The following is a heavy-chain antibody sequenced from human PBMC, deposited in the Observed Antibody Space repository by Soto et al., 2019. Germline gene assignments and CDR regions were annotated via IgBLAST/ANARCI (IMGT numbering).Heavy chain of an antibody. J-gene: IGHJ6*03. CDR1: GFTVSSNY. CDR3: ARGPFDDYGDYGPPQPGASPRYYYYYYMDV. CDR2: IYSGGST. V-gene: IGHV3-53*04. Sequence: PGGSLRLSCAASGFTVSSNYMSWVRQAPGKGLEWVSVIYSGGSTYYADSVKGRFTISRHNSKNTLYLQMNSLRAEDTAVYYCARGPFDDYGDYGPPQPGASPRYYYYYYMDVWGKGTTVTVSS. D-gene: IGHD4-17*01.